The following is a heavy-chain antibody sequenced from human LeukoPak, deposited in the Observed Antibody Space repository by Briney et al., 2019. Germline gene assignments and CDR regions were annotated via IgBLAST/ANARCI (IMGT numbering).Heavy chain of an antibody. Sequence: GGSLRLSCAASGFTFSYYGMSWVRQAPGKGLEYVSAISSNGGSTYYANSVKGRFTISRDNSKNTLYLQMGSLRAEDMAVYYCARDHGNNWNYGYYYYMDVWGKGTTVTVSS. J-gene: IGHJ6*03. V-gene: IGHV3-64*01. CDR1: GFTFSYYG. CDR3: ARDHGNNWNYGYYYYMDV. D-gene: IGHD1-7*01. CDR2: ISSNGGST.